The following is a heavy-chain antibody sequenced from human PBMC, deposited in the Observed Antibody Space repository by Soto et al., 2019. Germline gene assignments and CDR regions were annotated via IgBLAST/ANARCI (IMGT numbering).Heavy chain of an antibody. Sequence: QVQLQESGPGLVKASQTLSVTCTVSGDSINRGGYYWIWIRQFPGKGLEWIGSVYYTGTTSSNPSLESRAAISVDTSLRHCSLKLSSVTAADTAVYYCARGGVVVTALRFDDWGQGTLVTVSS. CDR1: GDSINRGGYY. J-gene: IGHJ4*02. D-gene: IGHD2-21*02. V-gene: IGHV4-31*03. CDR3: ARGGVVVTALRFDD. CDR2: VYYTGTT.